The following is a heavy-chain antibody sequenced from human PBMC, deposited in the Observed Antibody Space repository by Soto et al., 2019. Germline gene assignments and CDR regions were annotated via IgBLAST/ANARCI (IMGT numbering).Heavy chain of an antibody. V-gene: IGHV1-18*01. D-gene: IGHD3-10*01. CDR1: GYTFTSYG. J-gene: IGHJ5*02. Sequence: ASVKVSCKASGYTFTSYGISWVRQAPGQGLEWMGWISAYNGNTNYAQKLQGRVTMTTDTSTSTAYMELRSLRSDDTAVYYCARDREPGRLLWFGESSNWFDPWGQGTLVTVSS. CDR2: ISAYNGNT. CDR3: ARDREPGRLLWFGESSNWFDP.